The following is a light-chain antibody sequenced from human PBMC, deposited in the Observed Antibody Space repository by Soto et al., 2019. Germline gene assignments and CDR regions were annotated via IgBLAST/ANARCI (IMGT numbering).Light chain of an antibody. J-gene: IGKJ1*01. Sequence: DIQMTQSPSTLSASVGDRVTITCRASQSISSWLAWYQQKPGKAPKLLIYDASSLESGVPSRFSGSGSGTDFTLTISSLQPDDFATYYCQKYNSYLWTFGQGTKVEI. V-gene: IGKV1-5*01. CDR2: DAS. CDR3: QKYNSYLWT. CDR1: QSISSW.